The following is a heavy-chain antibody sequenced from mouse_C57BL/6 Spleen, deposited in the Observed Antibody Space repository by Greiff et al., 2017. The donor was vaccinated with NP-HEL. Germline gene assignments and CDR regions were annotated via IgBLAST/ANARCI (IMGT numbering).Heavy chain of an antibody. V-gene: IGHV1-42*01. CDR3: ARLGDDGYYEAMDY. CDR1: GYSFTGYY. J-gene: IGHJ4*01. Sequence: EVQLQQSGPELVKPGASVKISCKASGYSFTGYYMNWVKQSPEKSLEWIGEINPSTGGTTYNQKFKAKATLTVDKSSSTAYMQLKSRTSEDSAVYYCARLGDDGYYEAMDYWGQGTSVTVSS. D-gene: IGHD2-3*01. CDR2: INPSTGGT.